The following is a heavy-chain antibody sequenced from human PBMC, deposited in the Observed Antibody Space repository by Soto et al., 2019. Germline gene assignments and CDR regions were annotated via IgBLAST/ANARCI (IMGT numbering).Heavy chain of an antibody. D-gene: IGHD3-9*01. CDR2: INHSGST. CDR1: GWSFSGYY. V-gene: IGHV4-34*01. Sequence: SEALSLTCSVYGWSFSGYYWSWIRQPPGKGLEWIGEINHSGSTNYNPSLKSRATISVDTSKNQFSLKLSSVTAADTAVYYCARRVTYYDILTGYYDYYYYYGMDVWGQGTTVTVSS. J-gene: IGHJ6*02. CDR3: ARRVTYYDILTGYYDYYYYYGMDV.